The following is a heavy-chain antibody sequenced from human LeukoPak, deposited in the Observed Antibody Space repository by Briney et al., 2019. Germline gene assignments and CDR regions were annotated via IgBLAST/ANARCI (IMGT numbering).Heavy chain of an antibody. CDR2: INTNTGNP. D-gene: IGHD2-21*02. J-gene: IGHJ2*01. CDR3: VTPGQVTATDWYFDL. V-gene: IGHV7-4-1*02. Sequence: ASVKVSCKASGYTFTSYGISWVRQAPGQGLEWMGWINTNTGNPTYAQGFTGRFVFSLDTSVSTAYLQISSLKAEDTAVYYCVTPGQVTATDWYFDLWGRGTLVTVSS. CDR1: GYTFTSYG.